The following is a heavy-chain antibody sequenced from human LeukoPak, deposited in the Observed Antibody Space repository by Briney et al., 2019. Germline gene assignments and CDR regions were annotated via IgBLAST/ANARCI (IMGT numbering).Heavy chain of an antibody. Sequence: ASVKVSCKASGYTFTSYGISWVRQAPGQGLEWMGWISAYNGNTNYAQKLQGRVTMTTDTSTSTAYMELRSLRSGDTAVYYCARLCSSTSCYPNYYYGMDVWGKGTTVTVSS. CDR1: GYTFTSYG. J-gene: IGHJ6*04. CDR2: ISAYNGNT. V-gene: IGHV1-18*04. CDR3: ARLCSSTSCYPNYYYGMDV. D-gene: IGHD2-2*01.